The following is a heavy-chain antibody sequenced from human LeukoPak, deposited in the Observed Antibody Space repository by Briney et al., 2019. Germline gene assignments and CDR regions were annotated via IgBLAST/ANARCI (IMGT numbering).Heavy chain of an antibody. D-gene: IGHD2-2*01. CDR3: ARGLGRTSGHNWFDP. V-gene: IGHV4-59*12. J-gene: IGHJ5*02. CDR1: GGSISSYY. CDR2: IHYSGST. Sequence: SETLSLTCTVSGGSISSYYWSWIRQPPGKGLEWIGYIHYSGSTNYNPSLKSRVTISVDTSKNQFSLKLSSVTAADTAVYYCARGLGRTSGHNWFDPWGQGTLVTVSS.